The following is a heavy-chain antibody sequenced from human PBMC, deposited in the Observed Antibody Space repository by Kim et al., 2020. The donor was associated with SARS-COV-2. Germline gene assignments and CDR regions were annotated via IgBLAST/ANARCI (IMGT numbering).Heavy chain of an antibody. V-gene: IGHV4-34*01. CDR3: ARGRGSGWRVNDY. J-gene: IGHJ4*02. Sequence: SETLSLTCAVYGGSFSGYYWSWIRQPPGKGLEWIGEINHSGSTNYNPSLKSRVTISVDTSKNQFSLKLSSVTAADTAVYYCARGRGSGWRVNDYWGQGTL. CDR2: INHSGST. CDR1: GGSFSGYY. D-gene: IGHD6-19*01.